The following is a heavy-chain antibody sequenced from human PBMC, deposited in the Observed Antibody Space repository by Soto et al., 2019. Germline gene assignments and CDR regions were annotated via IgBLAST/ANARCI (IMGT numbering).Heavy chain of an antibody. J-gene: IGHJ4*02. CDR2: VKSKADGGTA. Sequence: EVQLVESGGGLVQPGGSLRLPCAASGFSIINTWMHWVRQAPGKGLEWVGRVKSKADGGTADYAAPVKGRFTVSRDDSKNTQYLQMNSLKMEDTAVYYCNSYPDFWGGHTPLWGQGTLVTVSS. D-gene: IGHD3-3*01. CDR3: NSYPDFWGGHTPL. CDR1: GFSIINTW. V-gene: IGHV3-15*07.